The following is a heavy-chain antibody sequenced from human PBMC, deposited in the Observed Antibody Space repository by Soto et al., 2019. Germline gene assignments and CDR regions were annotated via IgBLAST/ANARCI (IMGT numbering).Heavy chain of an antibody. CDR2: IIPIFGTA. CDR3: ARDLAECSGGSCYPATDAFDI. Sequence: QVQLVQSGAEVKKPGSSVKVSCKASGGTFSSYAISWVRQAPGQGLEWMGGIIPIFGTATYAQKFQGRVTITADESTSTAYMELSSLRSEDTAVYYCARDLAECSGGSCYPATDAFDIWGQGTMVTVSS. J-gene: IGHJ3*02. CDR1: GGTFSSYA. V-gene: IGHV1-69*01. D-gene: IGHD2-15*01.